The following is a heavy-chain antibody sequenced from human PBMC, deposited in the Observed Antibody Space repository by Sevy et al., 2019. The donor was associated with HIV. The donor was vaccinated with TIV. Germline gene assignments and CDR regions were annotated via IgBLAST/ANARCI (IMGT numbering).Heavy chain of an antibody. V-gene: IGHV5-51*01. J-gene: IGHJ4*02. Sequence: GESLKISCKGSGYSFTSYWIGWVRQMPGKGLEWMGIIYPGDSDTRYSPSFQGQVTISAAKSISTAYLQWSSLKASDTAMYYCARRVEMATYYFDYWGQGTLVTVSS. CDR2: IYPGDSDT. CDR1: GYSFTSYW. D-gene: IGHD5-12*01. CDR3: ARRVEMATYYFDY.